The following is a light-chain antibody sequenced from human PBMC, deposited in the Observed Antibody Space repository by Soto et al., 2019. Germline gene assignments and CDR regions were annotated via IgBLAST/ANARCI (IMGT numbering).Light chain of an antibody. V-gene: IGKV1-12*01. CDR1: QGVGGW. CDR3: QQTHSLPLS. Sequence: IPMTQSPSSVSASVGDRVTMTCRASQGVGGWLAWYQQKPGKVPKLLIYATSSLHSGVPSRFSGSGSGTDFTLSISSLQPEDVATYYCQQTHSLPLSFGPGTKVDIK. J-gene: IGKJ3*01. CDR2: ATS.